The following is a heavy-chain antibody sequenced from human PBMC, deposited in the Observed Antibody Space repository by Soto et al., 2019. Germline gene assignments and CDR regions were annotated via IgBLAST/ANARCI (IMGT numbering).Heavy chain of an antibody. CDR2: MNPNSGNT. CDR1: GYTFTSYD. V-gene: IGHV1-8*01. D-gene: IGHD3-3*01. CDR3: ARGHRRNPGYYDFYSSYFSRGVGNYYYMDV. J-gene: IGHJ6*03. Sequence: QVQLVQSGAEVKKPGASVKVSCKASGYTFTSYDINWVRQATGQGLEWMGWMNPNSGNTGYAQKFQGRVTMTRNTSTNTGYMELSSLRDEDTAVYYCARGHRRNPGYYDFYSSYFSRGVGNYYYMDVWGKGTTVTVA.